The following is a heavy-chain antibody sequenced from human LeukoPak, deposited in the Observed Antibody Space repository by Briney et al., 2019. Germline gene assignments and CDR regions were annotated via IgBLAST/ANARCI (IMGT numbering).Heavy chain of an antibody. Sequence: GGSLRLSCAASGVIFNSYSMNWVRQAPGKGLEWVSSISFSSSTSYADSVKGRFTISRDNAKNSLYLQMNSLRAEDTAVYDCARNPRGTSPPDYFDYWGQGPLVTVSS. CDR2: ISFSSST. D-gene: IGHD3-16*01. J-gene: IGHJ4*02. CDR3: ARNPRGTSPPDYFDY. V-gene: IGHV3-21*01. CDR1: GVIFNSYS.